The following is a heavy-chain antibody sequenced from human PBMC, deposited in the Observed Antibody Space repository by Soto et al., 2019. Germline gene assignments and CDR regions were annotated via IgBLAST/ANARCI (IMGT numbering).Heavy chain of an antibody. CDR1: GYTFTSYY. J-gene: IGHJ4*02. V-gene: IGHV1-46*03. CDR2: INPSGGST. CDR3: ARSKDTAMVTIAVAGMVFNY. D-gene: IGHD5-18*01. Sequence: GASVKVSCKASGYTFTSYYRHWVRQDPGQGLEWMGIINPSGGSTSYAQKFQGRVTMTRDTSTSTVYMELSSLRSEDTAVYYCARSKDTAMVTIAVAGMVFNYWGQGTLVTVSS.